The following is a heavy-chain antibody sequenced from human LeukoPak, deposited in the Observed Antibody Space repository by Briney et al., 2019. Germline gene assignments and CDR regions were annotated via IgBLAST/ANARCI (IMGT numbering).Heavy chain of an antibody. CDR2: IGSGGST. CDR1: GFTFTNYA. V-gene: IGHV3-23*01. Sequence: GGSLRLSCAASGFTFTNYAMSWVRQAPGKGLEWVSTIGSGGSTYYADSVKGRFTISRDNSKNTLNLQMNSLRAEDTAVYYCPTVGIELGGDYWGQGALVTVSS. D-gene: IGHD3-16*01. J-gene: IGHJ4*02. CDR3: PTVGIELGGDY.